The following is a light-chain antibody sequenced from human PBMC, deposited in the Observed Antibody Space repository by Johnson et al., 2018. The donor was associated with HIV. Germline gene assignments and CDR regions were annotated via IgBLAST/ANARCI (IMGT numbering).Light chain of an antibody. CDR3: GTWDSSLSAAGNV. V-gene: IGLV1-51*01. Sequence: QLVLTQPPSVSAAPGQKVTISCFGSDSNIGNNYVSWYQQLPGTAPKLLIYDNDKRPSGIPDRFSGSKSGTSATLGITGLQTGDEADYYCGTWDSSLSAAGNVFGTGTKVTVL. CDR1: DSNIGNNY. J-gene: IGLJ1*01. CDR2: DND.